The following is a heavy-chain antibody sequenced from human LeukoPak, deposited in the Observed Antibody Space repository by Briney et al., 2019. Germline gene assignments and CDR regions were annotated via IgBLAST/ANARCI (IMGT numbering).Heavy chain of an antibody. J-gene: IGHJ4*02. Sequence: GGSLRLSCAASGFTFSSYWMHWVRQAPGKGLVWLSHIDSDGSSASYADSVKGRFTISRDNAKNTLYLQMNSLRAEDTAIYYCARDIRAAGLDYWGQGTLVTVSS. V-gene: IGHV3-74*01. CDR3: ARDIRAAGLDY. D-gene: IGHD6-13*01. CDR1: GFTFSSYW. CDR2: IDSDGSSA.